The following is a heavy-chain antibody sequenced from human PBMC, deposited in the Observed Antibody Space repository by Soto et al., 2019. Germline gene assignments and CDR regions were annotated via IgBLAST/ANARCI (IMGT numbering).Heavy chain of an antibody. J-gene: IGHJ4*02. CDR1: GGPFSGYY. D-gene: IGHD4-17*01. Sequence: QVQLQQWGAGLLKPSETLSLTCAVYGGPFSGYYWSWIRQPPGKGLEWIGEINHSGSTNQNPSLKSRVTIAVDTSKNQFSLKLISVTAADTAVYYCPGEALTVTTPADCWGQGTLVTFSS. V-gene: IGHV4-34*01. CDR3: PGEALTVTTPADC. CDR2: INHSGST.